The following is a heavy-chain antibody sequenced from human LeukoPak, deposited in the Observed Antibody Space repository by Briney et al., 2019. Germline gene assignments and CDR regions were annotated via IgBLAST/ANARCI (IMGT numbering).Heavy chain of an antibody. CDR3: AKDPGITIFGVVTYFDY. J-gene: IGHJ4*02. Sequence: PGGSLRLSCAASGFTFSSYAMFWVRQAPGKGLEWIAAISGGGGGTYYADSVKGRFTISRDNSRNTLYLQMNSLRGEDTAIYYCAKDPGITIFGVVTYFDYWGQGTLVTVSS. CDR1: GFTFSSYA. CDR2: ISGGGGGT. V-gene: IGHV3-23*01. D-gene: IGHD3-3*01.